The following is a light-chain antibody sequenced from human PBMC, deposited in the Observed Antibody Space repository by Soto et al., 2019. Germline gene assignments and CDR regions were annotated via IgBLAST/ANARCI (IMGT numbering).Light chain of an antibody. CDR2: DNN. CDR1: SSNIGNNY. CDR3: GTWDSSLSAYV. Sequence: QSVLTQPPSVSAAPGQKVTISCSGSSSNIGNNYVSWYQQLPATAPKLLIYDNNKRPSGIPDRFSGSKSGTSATLGITGLQTGDEADYYCGTWDSSLSAYVFGTGTKLTVL. V-gene: IGLV1-51*01. J-gene: IGLJ1*01.